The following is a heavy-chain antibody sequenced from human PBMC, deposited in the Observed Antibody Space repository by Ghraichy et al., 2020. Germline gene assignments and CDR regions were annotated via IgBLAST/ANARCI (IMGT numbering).Heavy chain of an antibody. V-gene: IGHV4-34*01. Sequence: SETLSLTCAVYGGSFSGYYWSWIRQPPGKGLEWIGEINHSGGTNYNPSLKSRVTISVDTSKNQFSLKLSSVTAADTAVYYCARAPSRAAISFDYWGQGTLVTVSS. D-gene: IGHD2-2*02. CDR2: INHSGGT. CDR3: ARAPSRAAISFDY. J-gene: IGHJ4*02. CDR1: GGSFSGYY.